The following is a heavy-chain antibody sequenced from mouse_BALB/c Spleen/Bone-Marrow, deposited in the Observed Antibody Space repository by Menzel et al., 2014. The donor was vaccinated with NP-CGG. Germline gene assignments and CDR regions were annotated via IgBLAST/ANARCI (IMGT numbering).Heavy chain of an antibody. CDR2: INSNGGST. Sequence: EVMLVESGGGLVQPGGSLRLSCAASGFTFSSYGMSWVRQTPDKRLELVATINSNGGSTYYPDSVKGRFTISRDNAKNTLYLQMSSLKSEDTAMYYCARDGSSYEGNYFDYWGQGTTLTVSS. V-gene: IGHV5-6-3*01. J-gene: IGHJ2*01. D-gene: IGHD1-1*01. CDR1: GFTFSSYG. CDR3: ARDGSSYEGNYFDY.